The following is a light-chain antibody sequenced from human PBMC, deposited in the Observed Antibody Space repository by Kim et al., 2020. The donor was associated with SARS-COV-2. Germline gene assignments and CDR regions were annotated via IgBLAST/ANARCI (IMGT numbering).Light chain of an antibody. J-gene: IGLJ2*01. CDR1: GMGSES. V-gene: IGLV3-21*04. Sequence: GKAARVSGGGDGMGSESVHCYQQRTAEAPVLVIYYDSDRPSGIPERFAGSNSGNTATLTISRVEAGDEADYYCQVWDSSSDHRVVFGGGTQLAVL. CDR3: QVWDSSSDHRVV. CDR2: YDS.